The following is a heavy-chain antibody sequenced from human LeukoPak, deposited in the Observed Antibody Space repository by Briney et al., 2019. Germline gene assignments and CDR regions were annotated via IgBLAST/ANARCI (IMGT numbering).Heavy chain of an antibody. V-gene: IGHV3-30-3*01. Sequence: GGSLRLSCAASGFTFSSYAMHWVRQAPGKGLEWVAVISYDGSNKYYADSVKGRFTISRDNSKNTLYLQMNSLRAEDTAVYYCARDQLCANGVCGYFDYWGQGTLATVSS. J-gene: IGHJ4*02. CDR3: ARDQLCANGVCGYFDY. CDR2: ISYDGSNK. D-gene: IGHD2-8*01. CDR1: GFTFSSYA.